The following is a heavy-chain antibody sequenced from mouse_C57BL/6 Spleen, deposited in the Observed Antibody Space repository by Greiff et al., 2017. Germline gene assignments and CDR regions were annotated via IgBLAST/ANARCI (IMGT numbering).Heavy chain of an antibody. J-gene: IGHJ4*01. CDR2: IWSGGST. CDR1: GFSLTSYG. V-gene: IGHV2-2*01. CDR3: ARNSYYSKNYYAMDY. Sequence: VMLVESGPGLVQPSQSLSITCTVSGFSLTSYGVHWVRQSPGKGLEWLGVIWSGGSTDYNAAFISRLSISKDNSKSQVFFKMNSLQADDTAIYYCARNSYYSKNYYAMDYWGQGTSVTVSS. D-gene: IGHD2-5*01.